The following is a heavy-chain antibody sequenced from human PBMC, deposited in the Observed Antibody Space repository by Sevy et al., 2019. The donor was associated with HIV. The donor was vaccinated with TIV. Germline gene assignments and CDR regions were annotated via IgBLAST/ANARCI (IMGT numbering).Heavy chain of an antibody. CDR2: INHSGST. CDR1: GGSFSGYY. CDR3: ARGPDDDFWSGYYST. J-gene: IGHJ4*02. D-gene: IGHD3-3*01. Sequence: SETLSLTCAVYGGSFSGYYWSWIRQPPGKGLEWIGEINHSGSTNYNPSLKSRVTISVDTSKNQFSLKLSSVTAADTAVYYCARGPDDDFWSGYYSTWGQGTLVTVSS. V-gene: IGHV4-34*01.